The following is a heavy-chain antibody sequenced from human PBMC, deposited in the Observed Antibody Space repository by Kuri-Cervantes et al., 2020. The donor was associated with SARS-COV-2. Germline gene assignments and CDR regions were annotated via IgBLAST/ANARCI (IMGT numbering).Heavy chain of an antibody. Sequence: GGSLRLSCAASGFTFNTYRMHWVRQAPGKGLEWVSVISFDENDKDYADSVQGRFTISRDNSKNTLYLQMNSLRAEDTAVYYCARDRGIVETFDYWGQGTLVTVSS. CDR1: GFTFNTYR. V-gene: IGHV3-30*03. CDR3: ARDRGIVETFDY. D-gene: IGHD2/OR15-2a*01. CDR2: ISFDENDK. J-gene: IGHJ4*02.